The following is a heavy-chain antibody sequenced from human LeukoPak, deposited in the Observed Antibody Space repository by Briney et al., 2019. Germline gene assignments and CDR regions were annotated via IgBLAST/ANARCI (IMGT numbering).Heavy chain of an antibody. D-gene: IGHD2-8*01. CDR2: FFRLQTVRT. V-gene: IGHV4-38-2*02. Sequence: SETLSLTCTVSVSSITSTYDWAGFRRPPGKGREGIATFFRLQTVRTFNYPSLGSRLTMSLDPSHNQFSLNLTSVTAADTALYFCARVLHAPYLIDSWGQGTLVTVSS. J-gene: IGHJ4*02. CDR1: VSSITSTYD. CDR3: ARVLHAPYLIDS.